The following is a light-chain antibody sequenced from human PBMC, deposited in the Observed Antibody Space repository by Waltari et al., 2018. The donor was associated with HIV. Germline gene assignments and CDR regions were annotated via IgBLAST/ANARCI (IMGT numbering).Light chain of an antibody. CDR1: RSVLYDDGNTY. Sequence: DIVMTQSPLSLSVTLGQPASISCRSSRSVLYDDGNTYLTWFHQRPGQPPRRLIYKVSRRDSGVPDRFSGSGSDTDFALKITRVEAEDVGVYYGMQGASWLTFDQGTRLEIK. V-gene: IGKV2-30*01. J-gene: IGKJ5*01. CDR2: KVS. CDR3: MQGASWLT.